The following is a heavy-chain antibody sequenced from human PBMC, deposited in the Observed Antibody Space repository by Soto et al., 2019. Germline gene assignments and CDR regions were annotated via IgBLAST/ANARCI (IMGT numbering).Heavy chain of an antibody. V-gene: IGHV1-18*01. CDR2: ISAYNGNT. D-gene: IGHD2-21*02. CDR3: ARGAYCGGDCYGWFDP. CDR1: GYTFTSYG. Sequence: ASVKVSCKASGYTFTSYGISWVRQAPGQGLEWMGWISAYNGNTNYAQKLQGRVTMTTDTSTSTAYMELRSLRSDDTAVYYCARGAYCGGDCYGWFDPWGQGTLVTVSS. J-gene: IGHJ5*02.